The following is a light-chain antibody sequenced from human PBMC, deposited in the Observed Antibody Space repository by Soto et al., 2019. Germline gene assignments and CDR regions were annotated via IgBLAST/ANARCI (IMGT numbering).Light chain of an antibody. CDR2: VAS. V-gene: IGKV1-5*01. Sequence: DIQMTQSPSSLSASVGDRVTITCRASQSISNYLNWYQQKPGKAPKLLIYVASSLESGVPSRFSGSGSGTDFTLTISSLQPDDFATYYCQQYNNYSPWTFGQGTKVDIK. J-gene: IGKJ1*01. CDR3: QQYNNYSPWT. CDR1: QSISNY.